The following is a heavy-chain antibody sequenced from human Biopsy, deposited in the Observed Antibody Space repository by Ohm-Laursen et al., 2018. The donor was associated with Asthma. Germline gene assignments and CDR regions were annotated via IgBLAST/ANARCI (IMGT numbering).Heavy chain of an antibody. D-gene: IGHD3-10*01. V-gene: IGHV1-18*01. J-gene: IGHJ6*02. CDR3: ARAVDYSHYYGIDV. CDR1: GYTFNSAG. CDR2: ISVYNGNT. Sequence: SSVKVSCKTSGYTFNSAGITWVRQAPGQGLEWMGWISVYNGNTKVAQKLQDRVAMITDTSTSTAYMELRSLRSDDTAVYFCARAVDYSHYYGIDVWGQGTTVTVS.